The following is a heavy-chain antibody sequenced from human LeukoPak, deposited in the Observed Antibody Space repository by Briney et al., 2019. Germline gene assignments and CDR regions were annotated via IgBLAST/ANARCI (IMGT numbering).Heavy chain of an antibody. D-gene: IGHD6-6*01. CDR2: IIPIFGTA. CDR1: GGTFSSYA. V-gene: IGHV1-69*06. J-gene: IGHJ4*02. Sequence: SVKVSCKASGGTFSSYAISWVRQAPGQGLEWMGGIIPIFGTANYAQKFQGRVTITADKSTSTAYMELSSLRSEDTAVYYCARGEIADRHGEFDYWGQGTLVTVST. CDR3: ARGEIADRHGEFDY.